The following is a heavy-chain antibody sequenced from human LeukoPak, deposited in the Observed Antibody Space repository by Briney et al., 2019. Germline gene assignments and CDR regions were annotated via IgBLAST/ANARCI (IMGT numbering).Heavy chain of an antibody. CDR2: IYSGGST. J-gene: IGHJ4*02. CDR3: ARVRRSGSSLSY. Sequence: GGSLRLSCAASGFTVSSNYMSWVRQAPGKGLEWVSVIYSGGSTYYADSVKGRFTVSRDNSKNTLYLQMNSLRAEDTAVYYCARVRRSGSSLSYWGQGTLVTVYS. D-gene: IGHD3-10*01. CDR1: GFTVSSNY. V-gene: IGHV3-66*01.